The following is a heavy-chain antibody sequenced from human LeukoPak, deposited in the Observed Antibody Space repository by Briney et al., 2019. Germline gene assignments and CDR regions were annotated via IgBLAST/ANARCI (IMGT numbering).Heavy chain of an antibody. D-gene: IGHD6-13*01. CDR2: IKQDGSEK. J-gene: IGHJ4*02. CDR1: GFTFSSYW. CDR3: ARGTGYSSSWYVGGTFDY. Sequence: GGSLRLSCAASGFTFSSYWMSWVRQAPGKGLEWVANIKQDGSEKYYVDSVKGRFTISRDNAKNSLYLQMNSLRAEDTAVYYCARGTGYSSSWYVGGTFDYWGQGTLVTVSS. V-gene: IGHV3-7*01.